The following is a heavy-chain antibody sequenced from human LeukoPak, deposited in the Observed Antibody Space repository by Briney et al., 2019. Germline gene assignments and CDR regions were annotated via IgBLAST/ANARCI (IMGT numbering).Heavy chain of an antibody. Sequence: ASVKVSCKASGYTFTGYYMHWVRQAPGQGLEWMGRINPNSGGTSYAQKFQGRVTMTRDTSISTAYMELSRLRSDDTAVYYCARGYCSSTSCYRFDYWGQGTLVTVSS. CDR3: ARGYCSSTSCYRFDY. CDR1: GYTFTGYY. D-gene: IGHD2-2*02. J-gene: IGHJ4*02. CDR2: INPNSGGT. V-gene: IGHV1-2*06.